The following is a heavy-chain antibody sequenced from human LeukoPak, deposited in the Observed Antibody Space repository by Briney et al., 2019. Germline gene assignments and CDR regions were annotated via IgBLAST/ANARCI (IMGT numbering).Heavy chain of an antibody. CDR2: IYYSGST. CDR3: ARGRSRSYRHRTYFDY. Sequence: SETLSLTCTVSGGSISSYYWSWIRQPPGKGLEWIGYIYYSGSTNYNPSLKSRVTISVDTSKNQFSLKLSSVTAADTAVYYCARGRSRSYRHRTYFDYWGQGTLVTVSS. CDR1: GGSISSYY. D-gene: IGHD3-10*01. J-gene: IGHJ4*02. V-gene: IGHV4-59*01.